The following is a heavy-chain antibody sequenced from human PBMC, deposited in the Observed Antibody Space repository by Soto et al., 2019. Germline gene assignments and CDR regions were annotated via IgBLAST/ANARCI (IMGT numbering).Heavy chain of an antibody. J-gene: IGHJ5*02. CDR2: IYYSGST. CDR3: ARLPGQWLVPWFDP. Sequence: SETLSLTCTVSGGSISSSSYYWGWIRQPPGKGLEWIGSIYYSGSTYYNPSLKSRVTISVDTSKNQFSLKLSSVTAADTAVYYCARLPGQWLVPWFDPWGQGTLVTVT. D-gene: IGHD6-19*01. CDR1: GGSISSSSYY. V-gene: IGHV4-39*01.